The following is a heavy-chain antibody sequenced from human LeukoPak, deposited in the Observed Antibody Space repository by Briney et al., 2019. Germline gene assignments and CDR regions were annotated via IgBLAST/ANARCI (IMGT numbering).Heavy chain of an antibody. V-gene: IGHV1-8*01. Sequence: ASVKVSFKASGYTFTSYDINWVRQATGQGREGMGYMNPASGNTGYAQKFQGRVTMTTDTSISTAYMELSSLRSEDTAVYYCARVPREIASIWGQGTMVTVSS. CDR2: MNPASGNT. CDR3: ARVPREIASI. CDR1: GYTFTSYD. J-gene: IGHJ3*02. D-gene: IGHD3-16*02.